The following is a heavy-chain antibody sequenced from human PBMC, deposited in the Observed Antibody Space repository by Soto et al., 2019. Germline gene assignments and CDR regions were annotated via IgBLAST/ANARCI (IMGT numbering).Heavy chain of an antibody. V-gene: IGHV4-30-4*01. D-gene: IGHD7-27*01. CDR2: IYYSGST. CDR1: GGSISSGDYY. J-gene: IGHJ3*02. Sequence: SETLSLTCTVSGGSISSGDYYWSWIRQPPGKGLEWIGYIYYSGSTYYNPSLKSRVTISVDTSKNQFSLKLSSVTAADTAVYYCARALNGGLDAFDIWGQGTMVTVSS. CDR3: ARALNGGLDAFDI.